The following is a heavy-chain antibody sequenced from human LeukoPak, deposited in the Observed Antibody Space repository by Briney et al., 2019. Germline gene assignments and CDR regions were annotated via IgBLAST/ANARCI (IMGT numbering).Heavy chain of an antibody. CDR3: ARRPAGQQPDNWFDP. Sequence: GRSLRLSCAASGFTFSSYAMHWVRQAPGKGLEWVAVISYDGSNKYYADSVKGRFTISRDNSKNTLYLQMNSLRAEDTAVYYCARRPAGQQPDNWFDPWGQGTLVTVSS. D-gene: IGHD6-13*01. CDR1: GFTFSSYA. V-gene: IGHV3-30*04. J-gene: IGHJ5*02. CDR2: ISYDGSNK.